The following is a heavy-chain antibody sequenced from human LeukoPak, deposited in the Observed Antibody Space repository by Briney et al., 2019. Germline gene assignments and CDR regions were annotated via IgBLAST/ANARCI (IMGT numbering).Heavy chain of an antibody. J-gene: IGHJ3*02. CDR2: ILYSGST. CDR1: GGSVSGHY. Sequence: SETLSLTCTVPGGSVSGHYWSWIRQTPGKGLEWIGYILYSGSTRYNPSLGSRVTISVDTSRDLFSLTLTSVTAADTALYYCARHRGQYNAHDAFDIWGRGTLVAVSS. D-gene: IGHD1-14*01. CDR3: ARHRGQYNAHDAFDI. V-gene: IGHV4-59*08.